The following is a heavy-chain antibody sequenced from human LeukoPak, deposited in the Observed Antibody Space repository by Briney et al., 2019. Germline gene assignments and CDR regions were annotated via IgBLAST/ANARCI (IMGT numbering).Heavy chain of an antibody. CDR2: INHSGST. J-gene: IGHJ4*02. Sequence: SETLSLTCAVYGGSFSGYYWSWIRQPPGEGLEWIGEINHSGSTNYNPSLKSRVTISVDTSKNQFSLKLSSVTAADTAVYYCAREAQDYGGNRYFDYWGQGTLVTVSS. CDR1: GGSFSGYY. CDR3: AREAQDYGGNRYFDY. D-gene: IGHD4-23*01. V-gene: IGHV4-34*01.